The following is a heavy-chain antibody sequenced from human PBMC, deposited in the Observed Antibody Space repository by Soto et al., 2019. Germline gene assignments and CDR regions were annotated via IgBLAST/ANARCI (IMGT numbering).Heavy chain of an antibody. CDR3: ARVPSEAGTEFGEMDY. V-gene: IGHV5-51*01. CDR2: IYPADSDT. CDR1: GYSFITYW. Sequence: PGESLKISCKVSGYSFITYWIAWVRQVPGRGLEWMGIIYPADSDTRYSPSFQGQVTISADKSISTAYLQWSSLKASDTAMYYCARVPSEAGTEFGEMDYWGQGTLVTVSS. J-gene: IGHJ4*02. D-gene: IGHD6-19*01.